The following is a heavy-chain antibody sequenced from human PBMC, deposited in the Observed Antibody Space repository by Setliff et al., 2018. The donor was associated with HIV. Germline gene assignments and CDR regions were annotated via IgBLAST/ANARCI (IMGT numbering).Heavy chain of an antibody. CDR3: ARQGGQFNWNYVGPFDP. J-gene: IGHJ5*02. D-gene: IGHD1-7*01. V-gene: IGHV4-39*01. Sequence: SETLSLTCTVSGGSISNKTHYWGWIRQPPGRGLEWIGSIYYSGSTYYNPSLKSRLTISIDTSKNQFSLKLNSVTATDTALYYCARQGGQFNWNYVGPFDPWGQGTLVTAPQ. CDR2: IYYSGST. CDR1: GGSISNKTHY.